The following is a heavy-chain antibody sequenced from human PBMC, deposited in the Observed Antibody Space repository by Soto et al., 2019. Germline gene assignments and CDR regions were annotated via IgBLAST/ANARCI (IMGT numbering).Heavy chain of an antibody. CDR1: GFTFSSYA. V-gene: IGHV3-64D*06. Sequence: GGSLRLSCSVSGFTFSSYAMHWVRQAPGKGLEYVASISRDGASTYHADSVKGRFIISRDNSKNTLYLQMSSLRPEDTAVYYCVKDRYVDYWGQGILVPVSS. CDR2: ISRDGAST. J-gene: IGHJ4*02. CDR3: VKDRYVDY.